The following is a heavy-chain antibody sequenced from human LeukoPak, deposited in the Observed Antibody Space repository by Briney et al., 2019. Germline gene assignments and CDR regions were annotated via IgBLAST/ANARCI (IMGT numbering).Heavy chain of an antibody. CDR1: NFSGNAIGVG. V-gene: IGHV2-5*02. CDR2: IYWDGDE. J-gene: IGHJ4*01. Sequence: SGPTQMNPKQTLTTFCTFSNFSGNAIGVGVGWIRQPPGKALEWLAFIYWDGDERYSPSLNSRLAITKDTSKNQVLLTMTNIDPVDTATYYCAHRLDGWSEKGRIDYFDDGGQ. CDR3: AHRLDGWSEKGRIDYFDD. D-gene: IGHD2-15*01.